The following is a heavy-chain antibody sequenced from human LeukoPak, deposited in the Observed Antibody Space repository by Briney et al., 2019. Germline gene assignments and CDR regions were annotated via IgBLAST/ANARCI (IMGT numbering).Heavy chain of an antibody. D-gene: IGHD6-6*01. Sequence: GGFLRLSCAASGFIFSSYAMSWVRQAPGRGLEWVSTISGSGGSTNYADSVKGRFTISRDNSKNTLYLQMNSLRAEDTAVYYCAKDHQNQLVPLDYWGQGTLVTVSS. J-gene: IGHJ4*02. CDR1: GFIFSSYA. CDR2: ISGSGGST. CDR3: AKDHQNQLVPLDY. V-gene: IGHV3-23*01.